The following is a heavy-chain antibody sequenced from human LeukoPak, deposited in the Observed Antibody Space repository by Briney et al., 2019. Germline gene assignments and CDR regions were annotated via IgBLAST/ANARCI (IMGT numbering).Heavy chain of an antibody. D-gene: IGHD3-9*01. Sequence: TGGSLRLSCAASGFTFSSYAMIWVRQAPGKGLEWVSAISGSGSYTYYADSVKGRFTISRDNSKNTLYLQMNSLRAEDTAVYYCVRAPYDNYYYYMDVWGKGTTVTVSS. J-gene: IGHJ6*03. CDR1: GFTFSSYA. CDR3: VRAPYDNYYYYMDV. V-gene: IGHV3-23*01. CDR2: ISGSGSYT.